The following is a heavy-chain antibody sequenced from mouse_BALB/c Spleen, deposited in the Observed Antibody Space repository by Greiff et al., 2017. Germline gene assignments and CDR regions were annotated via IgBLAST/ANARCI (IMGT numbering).Heavy chain of an antibody. D-gene: IGHD1-1*01. J-gene: IGHJ4*01. V-gene: IGHV2-5-1*01. CDR1: GFSLTSYG. Sequence: VKLMESGPSLVQPSQSLSITCTVSGFSLTSYGVHWVRQSPGKGLEWLGVIWRGGSTDYNAAFMSRLSITKDNSKSQVFFKMNTLQADDTAIYYCAKKTPYYYYGNSYGYAMDYWGQGTSVTVSS. CDR3: AKKTPYYYYGNSYGYAMDY. CDR2: IWRGGST.